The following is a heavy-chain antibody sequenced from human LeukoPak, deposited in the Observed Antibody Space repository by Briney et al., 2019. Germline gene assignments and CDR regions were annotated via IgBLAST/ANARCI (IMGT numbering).Heavy chain of an antibody. Sequence: GGSLRLSCAASGFTFSSYSMNWVRQAPGKGLEWVSSISSSSSYIYYADSVKGRFTISRDNAKNSLYLQMNSLGAEDTAVYYCARDPWDSGAYWGQGTLVTVSS. V-gene: IGHV3-21*01. D-gene: IGHD1-26*01. J-gene: IGHJ4*02. CDR3: ARDPWDSGAY. CDR1: GFTFSSYS. CDR2: ISSSSSYI.